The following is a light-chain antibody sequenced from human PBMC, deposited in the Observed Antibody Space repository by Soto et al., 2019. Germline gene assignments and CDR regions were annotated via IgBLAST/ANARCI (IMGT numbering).Light chain of an antibody. CDR1: QDIRNY. CDR2: TAS. Sequence: DIQMTQSPSSLSASVGDRVTITCQASQDIRNYLNWYQQKPGKAPKLLIYTASNLETGVPSRFSGSGSGTHFTFTISSLQPEYVSTYYCQPYYNFPFTFGPGTKVAIK. V-gene: IGKV1-33*01. CDR3: QPYYNFPFT. J-gene: IGKJ3*01.